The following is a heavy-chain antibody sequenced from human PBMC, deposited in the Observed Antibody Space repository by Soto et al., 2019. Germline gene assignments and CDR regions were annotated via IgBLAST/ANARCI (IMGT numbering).Heavy chain of an antibody. Sequence: GGSLRLSCAASGFTFSSYAMHWVRQAPGKGLEWVAVISYDGSNKYYADSVKGRFTISRDNSKNTLYLQMNSLRAEDTAVYYCARGIVILTGYYNYYYGMDVWGQGTTVTVSS. J-gene: IGHJ6*02. CDR2: ISYDGSNK. CDR1: GFTFSSYA. CDR3: ARGIVILTGYYNYYYGMDV. D-gene: IGHD3-9*01. V-gene: IGHV3-30-3*01.